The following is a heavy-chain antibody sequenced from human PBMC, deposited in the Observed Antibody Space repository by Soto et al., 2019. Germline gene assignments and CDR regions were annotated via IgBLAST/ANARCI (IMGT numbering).Heavy chain of an antibody. CDR3: ARGEQRITIFGVVRWFDP. CDR2: IWYDGSNK. D-gene: IGHD3-3*01. CDR1: GFTFSSYG. J-gene: IGHJ5*02. Sequence: GGSLRLSCAASGFTFSSYGMHWVRQAPGKGLEWVAVIWYDGSNKYYADSVKGRFTISRDNSKNTLYLQMNSLRAEDTAVYYYARGEQRITIFGVVRWFDPWGQGTLVTVSS. V-gene: IGHV3-33*01.